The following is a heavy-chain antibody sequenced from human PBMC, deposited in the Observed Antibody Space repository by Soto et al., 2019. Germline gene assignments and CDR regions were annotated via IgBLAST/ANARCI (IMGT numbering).Heavy chain of an antibody. CDR2: IYYSGST. CDR1: GGSVSSGSYY. D-gene: IGHD2-15*01. CDR3: VRRGYCSGGSCYCDY. V-gene: IGHV4-61*01. J-gene: IGHJ4*02. Sequence: PSETLSLTCTVSGGSVSSGSYYWSWIRQPPGKGLEWIGYIYYSGSTNYNPSLKSRVTISVDTSKNQFSLKLSSVTAADTAVYYCVRRGYCSGGSCYCDYWGQGTLVTVSS.